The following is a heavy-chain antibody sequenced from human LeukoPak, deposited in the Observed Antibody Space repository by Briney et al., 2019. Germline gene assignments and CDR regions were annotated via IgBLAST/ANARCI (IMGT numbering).Heavy chain of an antibody. CDR2: INPIFGTA. D-gene: IGHD3-22*01. CDR1: GGTFSSYA. CDR3: ARDGYYYDSSGYYTPYYFDY. J-gene: IGHJ4*02. Sequence: GASVKVSCKASGGTFSSYAISWVRQAPGQGLEWMGGINPIFGTANYAQKFQGRVTITTDESTSTAYMELSSLRSEDTAVYYCARDGYYYDSSGYYTPYYFDYWGQGTLVTVSS. V-gene: IGHV1-69*05.